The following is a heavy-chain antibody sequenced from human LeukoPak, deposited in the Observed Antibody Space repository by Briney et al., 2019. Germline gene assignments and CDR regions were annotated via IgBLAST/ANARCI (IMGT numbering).Heavy chain of an antibody. Sequence: SQTLSLTCAISGDSVSSNSAAWNWIRQSPSRGLEWLGRSYYRSKWYNDYAVSVKSRITINPDTSKNQFSLQLNSVTPEDTAVYYCARDSEDYGGNPGANYGFDYWGQGALVTVSS. D-gene: IGHD4-23*01. J-gene: IGHJ4*02. CDR2: SYYRSKWYN. CDR3: ARDSEDYGGNPGANYGFDY. V-gene: IGHV6-1*01. CDR1: GDSVSSNSAA.